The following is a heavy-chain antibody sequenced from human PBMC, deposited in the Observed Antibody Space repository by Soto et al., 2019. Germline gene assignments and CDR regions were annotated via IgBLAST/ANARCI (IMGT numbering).Heavy chain of an antibody. CDR3: AKDLKVSGGFHGSLNYYYGMDV. CDR1: GFSFSNHG. J-gene: IGHJ6*02. Sequence: GGSLRLSCAASGFSFSNHGMQWVRQAPGKGLEWVAVISYDGNVKYYTDSVKGRFTISRDNSQSTLFLQMDSLRPEDAAVYYCAKDLKVSGGFHGSLNYYYGMDVWGQGTTVTVSS. D-gene: IGHD3-10*01. CDR2: ISYDGNVK. V-gene: IGHV3-30*18.